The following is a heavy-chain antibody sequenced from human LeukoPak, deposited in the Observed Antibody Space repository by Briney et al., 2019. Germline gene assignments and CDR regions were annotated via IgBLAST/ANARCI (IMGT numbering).Heavy chain of an antibody. CDR2: IYYSGST. CDR3: ARGRSSENFDY. CDR1: GGSISSYY. D-gene: IGHD6-6*01. V-gene: IGHV4-59*05. J-gene: IGHJ4*02. Sequence: SETLSLTCTVSGGSISSYYWSWIRQPPGKGLEWIGSIYYSGSTYYNPSLKSRVTISVDMSKNQFSMKLSSVTAADTAVYYCARGRSSENFDYWGQGTLVTVSS.